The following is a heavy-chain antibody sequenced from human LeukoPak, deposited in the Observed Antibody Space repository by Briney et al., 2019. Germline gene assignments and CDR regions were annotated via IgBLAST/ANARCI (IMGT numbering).Heavy chain of an antibody. D-gene: IGHD3-22*01. Sequence: GGSLRLSCAASGFTFSSYGMHWVRQAPGKGLEWVAVISYDGSNKYYADSVKGRFTISRDNSKNTLYLQMNSLRAEDTAVYYCARDALVDTYYYDSSGYFDYWGQGTLVTVSS. CDR3: ARDALVDTYYYDSSGYFDY. CDR1: GFTFSSYG. J-gene: IGHJ4*02. V-gene: IGHV3-30*03. CDR2: ISYDGSNK.